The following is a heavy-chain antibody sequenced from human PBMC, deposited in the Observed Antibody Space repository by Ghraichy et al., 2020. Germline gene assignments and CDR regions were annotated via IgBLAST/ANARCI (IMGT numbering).Heavy chain of an antibody. CDR1: GGSISSSSYY. Sequence: SETLSLTCTVSGGSISSSSYYWGWIRQPPGKGLEWIGSIYYSGSTYYNPSLKSRVTISVDTSKIQFSLKLSSVTAADTAVYYCARAQPYYYDSSGFIDYWGQGTLVTVSS. CDR2: IYYSGST. V-gene: IGHV4-39*01. D-gene: IGHD3-22*01. CDR3: ARAQPYYYDSSGFIDY. J-gene: IGHJ4*02.